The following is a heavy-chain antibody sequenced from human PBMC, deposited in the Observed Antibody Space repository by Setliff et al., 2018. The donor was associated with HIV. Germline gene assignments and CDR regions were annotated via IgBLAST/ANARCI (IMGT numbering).Heavy chain of an antibody. CDR3: ARDSALLWFGELTN. CDR1: EFTFSSYS. D-gene: IGHD3-10*01. J-gene: IGHJ1*01. V-gene: IGHV3-21*01. Sequence: PGGSLRLSCAASEFTFSSYSMNWVRQAPGKGLEWVASISSSGAHIYYADSVKGRFTISRDNAKNSLYLQMNSLRAEDTAVYYCARDSALLWFGELTNWGQGTLVTVSS. CDR2: ISSSGAHI.